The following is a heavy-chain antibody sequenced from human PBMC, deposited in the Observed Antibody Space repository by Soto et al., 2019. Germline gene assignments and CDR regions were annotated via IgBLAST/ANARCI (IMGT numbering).Heavy chain of an antibody. CDR3: AREYTAWPLAYGLDV. Sequence: GGSLRLSCAGSGFTLTRSAVSWVRQAPGKGLEWVSGISAGGGGTYYADSVKGRFTISRDVAKNTVSLQRNSLRAEDTAVYYCAREYTAWPLAYGLDVWGQGTTVTVSS. J-gene: IGHJ6*01. D-gene: IGHD2-2*02. V-gene: IGHV3-23*01. CDR2: ISAGGGGT. CDR1: GFTLTRSA.